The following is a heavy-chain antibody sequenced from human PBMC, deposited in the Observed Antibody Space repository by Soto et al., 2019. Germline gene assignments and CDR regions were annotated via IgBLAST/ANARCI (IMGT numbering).Heavy chain of an antibody. D-gene: IGHD3-9*01. CDR2: ISYDGSNK. Sequence: QVQLVESGGGVVQPGRSLRLSCAASGFTFSSYGMHWVRQAPGKGLEWVAVISYDGSNKYYADSVKGRFTISRDNSKNTLYLQMNSLRAEDTAVYYCAKEVYYDILTGYVIPPDYWGQGTLVTVSS. CDR1: GFTFSSYG. V-gene: IGHV3-30*18. J-gene: IGHJ4*02. CDR3: AKEVYYDILTGYVIPPDY.